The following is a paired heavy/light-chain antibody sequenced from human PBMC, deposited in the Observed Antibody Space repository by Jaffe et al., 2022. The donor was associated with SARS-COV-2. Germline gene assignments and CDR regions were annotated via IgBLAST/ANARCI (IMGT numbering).Light chain of an antibody. J-gene: IGKJ3*01. CDR1: QSLDNLY. Sequence: EIVLTQSPGTLSLSPGERATLSCRASQSLDNLYLAWYQQRPGQAPRLLVYATSSRATGIADRFSGSGSGTDFTLTISRLEPEDFAVYYCQTYERSSAVFSFGPGTKVEIK. CDR2: ATS. V-gene: IGKV3-20*01. CDR3: QTYERSSAVFS.
Heavy chain of an antibody. CDR3: ARGGHCRGGSCYSP. J-gene: IGHJ5*02. V-gene: IGHV4-61*02. CDR2: IYPTGGT. D-gene: IGHD2-15*01. Sequence: QVQLQESGPGLVKPSESLSLTCTVSAGSFTNNFYWGWIRQPAGKGLEWIGRIYPTGGTDYNPSLRSRVTISIDTSKNQISLKLISVTGADSAIYYCARGGHCRGGSCYSPWGQGTPVTVSS. CDR1: AGSFTNNFY.